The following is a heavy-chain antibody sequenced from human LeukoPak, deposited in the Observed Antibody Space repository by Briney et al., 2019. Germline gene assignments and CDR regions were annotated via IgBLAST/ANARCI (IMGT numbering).Heavy chain of an antibody. D-gene: IGHD6-6*01. CDR1: GGTFSSYA. Sequence: ASVKVSCKASGGTFSSYAISWVRQAPGQGLEWMGGIIPIYGTTNYAQKFQGRVTITADESTSTAYMELSSLRSEDTAVYYCARDRSSSSGDAFDIWGQGTMVTVSS. V-gene: IGHV1-69*13. J-gene: IGHJ3*02. CDR3: ARDRSSSSGDAFDI. CDR2: IIPIYGTT.